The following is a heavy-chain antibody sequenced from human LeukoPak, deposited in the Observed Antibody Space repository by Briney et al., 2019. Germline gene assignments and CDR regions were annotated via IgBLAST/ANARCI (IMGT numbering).Heavy chain of an antibody. CDR2: INHSGST. J-gene: IGHJ6*02. D-gene: IGHD2-2*01. CDR3: ARIVVVPAATPYYYYYGMDV. Sequence: SETLSLTCGVYGGSFSGYYWSWIRQPPGKGLEWIGEINHSGSTNYNPSLKSRVTISVDTSKNQFSLKLSSVTAADTAVYYCARIVVVPAATPYYYYYGMDVWGQGTTVTVSS. V-gene: IGHV4-34*01. CDR1: GGSFSGYY.